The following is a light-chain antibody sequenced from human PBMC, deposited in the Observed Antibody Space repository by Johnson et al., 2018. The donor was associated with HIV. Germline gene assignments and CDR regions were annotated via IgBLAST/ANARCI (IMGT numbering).Light chain of an antibody. J-gene: IGLJ1*01. V-gene: IGLV1-51*01. CDR3: GTWDSSLSAYV. CDR2: DNN. Sequence: QSVLTQPPSVSAAPGQKVTISCSGSTSKIGNNYVSWYQQVPGTAPKLLIYDNNKRPSGIPDRFSGSKSGTSATLAITGLHTGDEADYYCGTWDSSLSAYVFGTGTKVTVV. CDR1: TSKIGNNY.